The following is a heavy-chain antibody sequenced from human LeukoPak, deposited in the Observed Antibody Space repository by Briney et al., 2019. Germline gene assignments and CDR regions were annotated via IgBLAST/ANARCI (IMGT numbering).Heavy chain of an antibody. CDR3: ARADSGYDPLDY. V-gene: IGHV4-30-4*08. D-gene: IGHD5-12*01. Sequence: SETLSLTCTVSGGSISNSGYYWSWIRQPPGKGLEWIGYIYYSGSTYYNPSLKSRVTISVDTSKNQFSLKLSSVTAADTAVYYCARADSGYDPLDYWGQGTLVTVSS. CDR2: IYYSGST. CDR1: GGSISNSGYY. J-gene: IGHJ4*02.